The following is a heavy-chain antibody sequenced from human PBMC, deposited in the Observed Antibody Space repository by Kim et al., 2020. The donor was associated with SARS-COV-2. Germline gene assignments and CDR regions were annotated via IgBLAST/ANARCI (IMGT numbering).Heavy chain of an antibody. Sequence: LKGRVTLSVDKSKNQCSLKLSSVTAADTAVYYCARVSRYFDWLPRQRFDYWGQGTLVTVSS. D-gene: IGHD3-9*01. J-gene: IGHJ4*02. V-gene: IGHV4-4*02. CDR3: ARVSRYFDWLPRQRFDY.